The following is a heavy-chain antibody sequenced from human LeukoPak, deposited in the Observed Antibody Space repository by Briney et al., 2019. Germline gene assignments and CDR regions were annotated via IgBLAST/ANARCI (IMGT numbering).Heavy chain of an antibody. J-gene: IGHJ5*02. D-gene: IGHD1-7*01. Sequence: PSETLSLTCAVYGGSFSGYYWSWIRQPPGKGLEWIGEINHSGSTNYNSSLKSRVTISVDTSKNQFSLKLRSVTAADTAVYYCARDSGTTGEVKFDPWGQGTLVTVSS. CDR3: ARDSGTTGEVKFDP. CDR2: INHSGST. CDR1: GGSFSGYY. V-gene: IGHV4-34*01.